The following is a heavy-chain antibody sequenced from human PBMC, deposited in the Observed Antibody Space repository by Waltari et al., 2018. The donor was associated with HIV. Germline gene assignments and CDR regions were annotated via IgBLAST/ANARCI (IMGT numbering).Heavy chain of an antibody. D-gene: IGHD6-19*01. CDR2: IYYTGST. J-gene: IGHJ4*02. CDR3: ARDWGWAGDY. V-gene: IGHV4-61*08. Sequence: QVQLQESGPGLVKPSETLSLTCTVSGGSVSSGGYFWGWIRQPPGKGLEWIGYIYYTGSTNYNSSLKSRVTISVDTSKNQFSLNLSSVTAADTAVYYCARDWGWAGDYWGQGTLVTVS. CDR1: GGSVSSGGYF.